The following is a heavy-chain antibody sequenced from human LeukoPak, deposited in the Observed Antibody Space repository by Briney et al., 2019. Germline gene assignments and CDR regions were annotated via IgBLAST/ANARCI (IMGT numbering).Heavy chain of an antibody. CDR2: IYYSGST. CDR3: ARGLRGITMIVVVPRAFDI. V-gene: IGHV4-39*07. J-gene: IGHJ3*02. D-gene: IGHD3-22*01. CDR1: GGSISSSSYY. Sequence: SETLSLTCTVSGGSISSSSYYWGWIRQPPGKGLEWIGSIYYSGSTYYNPSLKSRVTISVDTSKNQFSLKLSYVTAADTAVYYCARGLRGITMIVVVPRAFDIWGQGTMVTVSS.